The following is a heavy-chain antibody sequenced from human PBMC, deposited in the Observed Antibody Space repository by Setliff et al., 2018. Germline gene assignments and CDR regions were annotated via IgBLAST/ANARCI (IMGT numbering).Heavy chain of an antibody. CDR2: IYPGDSDT. CDR3: ARQAISGSDAFDT. CDR1: GYTFTNYW. D-gene: IGHD3-3*01. J-gene: IGHJ3*02. Sequence: PGESLKISCKGSGYTFTNYWIGWVRQMPGKGLEWMGIIYPGDSDTRYSPSFQGQVTISADKSISIAYLQWSSLKASDTAMYYCARQAISGSDAFDTWGQGTMVTVSS. V-gene: IGHV5-51*01.